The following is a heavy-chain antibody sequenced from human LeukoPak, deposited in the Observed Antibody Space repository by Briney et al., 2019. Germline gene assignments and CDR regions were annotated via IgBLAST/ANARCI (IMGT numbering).Heavy chain of an antibody. Sequence: GGSLRLSCAASGFTFSSYGMHWVRQAPGKGLEWVAFIRYDGSNKYYADSVKGRFTISRDNSKNTLYLQMNSLRAEDTAVYYCAKTGIVGATLPFDYWGQGTLVTVSS. CDR2: IRYDGSNK. CDR1: GFTFSSYG. J-gene: IGHJ4*02. CDR3: AKTGIVGATLPFDY. D-gene: IGHD1-26*01. V-gene: IGHV3-30*02.